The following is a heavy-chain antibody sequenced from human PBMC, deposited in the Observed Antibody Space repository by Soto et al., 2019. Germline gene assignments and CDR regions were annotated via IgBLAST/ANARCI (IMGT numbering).Heavy chain of an antibody. J-gene: IGHJ5*02. Sequence: SETLSLTCTVSGGSISSGDYYWSWIRQPPGKGLEWIGYIYYSGSTYYNPSLKSRVTISVDTSKNQFSLKLSSVTAADTAGYYCARDGYGDYPPRPYNWFDPWGQGTLVTVSS. CDR1: GGSISSGDYY. V-gene: IGHV4-30-4*01. D-gene: IGHD4-17*01. CDR2: IYYSGST. CDR3: ARDGYGDYPPRPYNWFDP.